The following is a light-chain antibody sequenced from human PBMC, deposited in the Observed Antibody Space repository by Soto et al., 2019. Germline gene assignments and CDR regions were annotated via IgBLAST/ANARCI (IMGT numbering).Light chain of an antibody. CDR3: QQYSSYPWT. CDR2: KAS. V-gene: IGKV1-5*03. Sequence: DIQMTQSPSTLSASVGDRVTITCRASQSISSWLAWYQQKPGKAPNLLIYKASSLESGVTSRFSGSGSGTDFTLTISCLQPDDFATYYCQQYSSYPWTFGQGTKVEIK. CDR1: QSISSW. J-gene: IGKJ1*01.